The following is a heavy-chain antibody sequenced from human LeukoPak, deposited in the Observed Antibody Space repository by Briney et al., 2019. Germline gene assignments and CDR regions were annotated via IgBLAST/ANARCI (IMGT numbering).Heavy chain of an antibody. V-gene: IGHV3-30*02. CDR2: IRSDGSNK. Sequence: GGSLRLSCAPSGFAFSSYGMHWVRQAPGKGLEGVAFIRSDGSNKYYADSVKGRFTISRDNSKNTLCLQMNSLRAEDTAVYYCAKDPGSDSSASPHFGSWGQGTLVTVSS. J-gene: IGHJ4*02. CDR3: AKDPGSDSSASPHFGS. D-gene: IGHD3-22*01. CDR1: GFAFSSYG.